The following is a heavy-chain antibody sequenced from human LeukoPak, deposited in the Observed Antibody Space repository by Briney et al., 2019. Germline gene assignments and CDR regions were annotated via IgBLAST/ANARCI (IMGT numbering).Heavy chain of an antibody. V-gene: IGHV3-7*01. CDR2: IKQVGSAK. D-gene: IGHD6-19*01. CDR3: ARAVGSAVAVDY. Sequence: GGSLRLSCVVSAFTCSSYWMSLVRQAPGKGLEWVAKIKQVGSAKYYVDSVKGRFTISRDNAKNSLYLQMNSLRAEDTAVYYCARAVGSAVAVDYWGQGPLVTVSS. CDR1: AFTCSSYW. J-gene: IGHJ4*02.